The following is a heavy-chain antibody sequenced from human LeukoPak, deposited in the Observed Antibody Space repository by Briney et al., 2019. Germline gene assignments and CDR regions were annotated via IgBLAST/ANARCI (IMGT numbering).Heavy chain of an antibody. CDR1: GFTFTGYA. CDR2: SSGSGGST. D-gene: IGHD3-16*01. Sequence: GGSLRLSCAASGFTFTGYAMSWVRQAPGKGLEWVSGSSGSGGSTYYADSVKGRFIISRENSKKMLYLQMNSLRAEDTAVYYCAKDQFYHDYVPGWFDPWGQGTLVTVSS. V-gene: IGHV3-23*01. CDR3: AKDQFYHDYVPGWFDP. J-gene: IGHJ5*02.